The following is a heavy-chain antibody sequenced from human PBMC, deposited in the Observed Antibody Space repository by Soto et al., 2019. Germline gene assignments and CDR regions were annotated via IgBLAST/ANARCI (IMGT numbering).Heavy chain of an antibody. CDR1: GFTFSSYG. V-gene: IGHV3-30*03. Sequence: QVQLVESGGGVVQPGRSLRLSCAASGFTFSSYGMHWVRQAPGKGLEWVAVISYDGSNKYYADSVKGRFTISRDNSKNTLYLQMNSLRAEDTAVYYCARERLGYSSSWFDYWGQGTLVTVSS. CDR2: ISYDGSNK. CDR3: ARERLGYSSSWFDY. J-gene: IGHJ4*02. D-gene: IGHD6-13*01.